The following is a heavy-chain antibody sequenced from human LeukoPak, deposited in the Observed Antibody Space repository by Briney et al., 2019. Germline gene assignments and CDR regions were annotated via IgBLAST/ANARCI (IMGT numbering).Heavy chain of an antibody. Sequence: PGGSLRLSCAASGFTFSCCGMHWVRQAPGRGLEWVAVIWYDGGNKYYADSVKGRSTISRDNSKGTLFLEMNSLRAEDTGVYYCARWGIPAAGGIDYWGQGTLVTVSS. V-gene: IGHV3-33*01. J-gene: IGHJ4*02. CDR2: IWYDGGNK. CDR1: GFTFSCCG. CDR3: ARWGIPAAGGIDY. D-gene: IGHD6-13*01.